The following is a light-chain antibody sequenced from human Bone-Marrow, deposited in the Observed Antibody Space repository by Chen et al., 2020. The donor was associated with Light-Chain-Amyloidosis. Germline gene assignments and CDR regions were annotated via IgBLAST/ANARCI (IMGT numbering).Light chain of an antibody. CDR3: SSYTITNTLV. Sequence: QSALTLPASVSGSPRQSIPISCTGTSSDVGGDNHVSWYQQHPDKAPKLMIYEVTNRPSWVPDRFSGSKSDNTASLTISGLQTEDEADYFCSSYTITNTLVFGSGTRVTVL. V-gene: IGLV2-14*01. CDR2: EVT. CDR1: SSDVGGDNH. J-gene: IGLJ1*01.